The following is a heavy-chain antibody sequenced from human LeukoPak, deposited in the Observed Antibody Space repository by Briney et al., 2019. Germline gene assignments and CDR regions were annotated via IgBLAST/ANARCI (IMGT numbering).Heavy chain of an antibody. CDR3: ARRGTSMFRGAHMGPHDGFDI. J-gene: IGHJ3*02. CDR2: IYPGDSDT. D-gene: IGHD3-10*01. V-gene: IGHV5-51*01. Sequence: GESLKISCKGSEYSFTSYWIGWVRQMPGKGLEWMGIIYPGDSDTRYSPSFQGQVTISADKSITTAYLQWSSLKASDTAMYYCARRGTSMFRGAHMGPHDGFDIWGQGTMVTVSS. CDR1: EYSFTSYW.